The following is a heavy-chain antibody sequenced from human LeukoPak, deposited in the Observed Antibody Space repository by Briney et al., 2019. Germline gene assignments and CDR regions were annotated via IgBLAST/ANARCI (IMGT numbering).Heavy chain of an antibody. J-gene: IGHJ4*02. Sequence: GGSLRLSCAAPGFTFSSYDMHWVRQATGKGLEWVSAIGTAGDTYYPGSVKGRFTISRENAKNSLYLQMNSLRAGDTAVYYCARGGDYHQYDYWGQGTLVTVSS. CDR3: ARGGDYHQYDY. CDR2: IGTAGDT. D-gene: IGHD3-16*01. CDR1: GFTFSSYD. V-gene: IGHV3-13*01.